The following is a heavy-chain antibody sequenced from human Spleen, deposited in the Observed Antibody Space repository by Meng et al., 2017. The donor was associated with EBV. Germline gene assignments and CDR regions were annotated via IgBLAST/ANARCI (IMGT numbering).Heavy chain of an antibody. D-gene: IGHD3-22*01. CDR2: ISGYIVNT. Sequence: LVQSGCEVKQPGASVKVSCKTSGYTFTSYGINWVRQAPGQGLEWMGWISGYIVNTKYAQKFQGRVTMTTDTSTSTAHMELRNLTSDDTAVYYCANFYYDSGGSLIWGQGSLVTVSS. V-gene: IGHV1-18*01. CDR1: GYTFTSYG. CDR3: ANFYYDSGGSLI. J-gene: IGHJ4*02.